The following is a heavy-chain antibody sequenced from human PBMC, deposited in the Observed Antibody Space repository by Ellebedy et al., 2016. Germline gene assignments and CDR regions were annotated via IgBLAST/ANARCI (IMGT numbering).Heavy chain of an antibody. Sequence: GGSLRLPCAASGFTFSGSAMHWVRQASGKGLEWVGRIRTKANSYATAYAASVKGRFTISRDDLKNTAYLQMNSLKTEDTAVYYCTRQSGTRDYWGQGTLVTVSS. CDR2: IRTKANSYAT. D-gene: IGHD1-7*01. J-gene: IGHJ4*02. V-gene: IGHV3-73*01. CDR1: GFTFSGSA. CDR3: TRQSGTRDY.